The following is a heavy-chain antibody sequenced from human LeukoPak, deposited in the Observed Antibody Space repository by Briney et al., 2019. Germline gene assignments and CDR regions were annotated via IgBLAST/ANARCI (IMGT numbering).Heavy chain of an antibody. V-gene: IGHV3-21*01. CDR2: ISSSSYI. CDR1: GFTFSSYS. J-gene: IGHJ4*02. Sequence: GGSLRLSCAASGFTFSSYSMNWVRQAPGEGLEWVSSISSSSYIYYADSVKGRFTISRDNAKNSLYLQMNSLRAEDTAVYYCARDSVTMVRGVHPDYWGQGTLVTVSS. D-gene: IGHD3-10*01. CDR3: ARDSVTMVRGVHPDY.